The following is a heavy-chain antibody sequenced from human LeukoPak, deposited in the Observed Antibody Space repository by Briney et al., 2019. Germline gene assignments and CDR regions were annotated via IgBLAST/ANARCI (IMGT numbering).Heavy chain of an antibody. CDR2: ISYDGSNK. D-gene: IGHD4-17*01. V-gene: IGHV3-30*04. Sequence: GGSLRLSCAASGFTFSSYAMHWVRQAPGKGLEWVAVISYDGSNKYYADSVKGRFTISRDNAKNSLYLQMNSLRAEDTAVYYCARETVVISLIDYGDAFGIWGQGTMVTVSS. CDR1: GFTFSSYA. CDR3: ARETVVISLIDYGDAFGI. J-gene: IGHJ3*02.